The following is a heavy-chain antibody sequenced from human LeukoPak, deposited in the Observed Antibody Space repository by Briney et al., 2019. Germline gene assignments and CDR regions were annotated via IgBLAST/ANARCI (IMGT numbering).Heavy chain of an antibody. CDR3: AREDLLGVIGAFDI. D-gene: IGHD3-10*01. CDR1: GFTFSSYW. V-gene: IGHV3-7*01. J-gene: IGHJ3*02. CDR2: IKQDGSEK. Sequence: GGSLRLSCAASGFTFSSYWMSWVRQAPGKGLEWVANIKQDGSEKYYVDSVKGRFTISRDNAKNSLYLQMNSLRAEDTAVYYCAREDLLGVIGAFDIWGQGTMVTVSS.